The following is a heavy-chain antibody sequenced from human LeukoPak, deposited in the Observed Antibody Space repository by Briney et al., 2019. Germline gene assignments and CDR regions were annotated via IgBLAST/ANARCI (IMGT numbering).Heavy chain of an antibody. V-gene: IGHV1-69*01. Sequence: GASVKVSCKASGGTFSSYAISWVRQAPGQGLECMGGIIPIFGTANYAQKFQGRVTITAHESTSTAYMELSRLRSEDTAIYYYNCGNTILEETPLPYPAWGPVATVT. CDR1: GGTFSSYA. D-gene: IGHD3-3*01. CDR2: IIPIFGTA. CDR3: NCGNTILEETPLPYPA. J-gene: IGHJ3*01.